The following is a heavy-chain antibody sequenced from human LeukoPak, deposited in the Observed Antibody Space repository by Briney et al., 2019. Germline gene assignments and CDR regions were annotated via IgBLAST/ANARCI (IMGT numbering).Heavy chain of an antibody. J-gene: IGHJ4*02. CDR2: IYYSGST. CDR3: ARLTRLGGVGSGWLIGATDDAFDY. CDR1: GGSISSYY. V-gene: IGHV4-59*08. Sequence: SETLSLTCTVSGGSISSYYWSWIRQPPGKGLEWIGYIYYSGSTNYNPSLKSRVTISVDTSKNQFSLKLSSVTAADTAVYYCARLTRLGGVGSGWLIGATDDAFDYWGQGTLVTVSS. D-gene: IGHD6-19*01.